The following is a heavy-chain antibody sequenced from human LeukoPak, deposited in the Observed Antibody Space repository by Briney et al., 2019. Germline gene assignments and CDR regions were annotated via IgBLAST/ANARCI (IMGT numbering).Heavy chain of an antibody. CDR1: GFTFSSYG. J-gene: IGHJ4*02. CDR2: IRYDGSNK. V-gene: IGHV3-30*02. D-gene: IGHD5-12*01. CDR3: AKDPFSGYDSHYFDY. Sequence: GGSLRLFCAASGFTFSSYGMHWVRQAPGKGLEWVAFIRYDGSNKYYADSVKGRFTISRDNSKNTLYLQMNSLRAEDTAVYYCAKDPFSGYDSHYFDYWGQGTLVTVSS.